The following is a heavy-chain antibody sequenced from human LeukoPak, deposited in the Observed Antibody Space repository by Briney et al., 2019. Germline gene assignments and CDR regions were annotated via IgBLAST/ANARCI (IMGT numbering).Heavy chain of an antibody. CDR3: AKGRYYTSSPDAFDI. CDR1: GFTFDNYV. D-gene: IGHD6-6*01. Sequence: GGSLRLSCAASGFTFDNYVMTWVRQSAGKGLDWVSGISDSGSITYYADSVKGRFSLSRDNSKNTLYLQMNSLRAEDTAVYYCAKGRYYTSSPDAFDIWGQGTMVTVSS. V-gene: IGHV3-23*01. CDR2: ISDSGSIT. J-gene: IGHJ3*02.